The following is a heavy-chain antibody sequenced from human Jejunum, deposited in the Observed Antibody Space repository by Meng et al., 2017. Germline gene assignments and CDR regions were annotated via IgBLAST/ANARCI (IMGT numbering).Heavy chain of an antibody. CDR2: IGGDGTNT. V-gene: IGHV3-74*03. D-gene: IGHD6-19*01. CDR1: GFPFTPSW. J-gene: IGHJ1*01. CDR3: ASYSGGWWG. Sequence: EAGRGGSGGGLVQAGGFLRLSFSDCGFPFTPSWRHLLRQAPGKGLVLVSNIGGDGTNTKYADSVKGRYTISRDNAKNTLYLQMNSLRAEDTAMYYCASYSGGWWGWGQGTLVTVSS.